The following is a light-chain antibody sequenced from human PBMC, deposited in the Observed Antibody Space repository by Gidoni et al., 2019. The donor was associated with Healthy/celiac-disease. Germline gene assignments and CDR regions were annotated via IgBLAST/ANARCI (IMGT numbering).Light chain of an antibody. CDR1: QSVRGY. V-gene: IGKV3-11*01. Sequence: ESVWTQSTATLSLSPGERATLSCRASQSVRGYLAWYQQKPGQAPRLLIYDTSNRATGIPARFSGSGSGTDFTLTISSLEPEDFAVYFCQQRSNWPQLTFGGGTKVEIK. CDR3: QQRSNWPQLT. J-gene: IGKJ4*01. CDR2: DTS.